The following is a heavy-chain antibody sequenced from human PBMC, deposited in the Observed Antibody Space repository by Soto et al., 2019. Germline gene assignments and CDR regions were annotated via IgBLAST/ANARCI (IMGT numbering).Heavy chain of an antibody. Sequence: QVHLVASGGGLVNPGGSLRLSCVASGITLINNYMPWIRQAPGKGLEWLSYISNSDYTTYYADSVKGRFTISRDNAKNSLYLQLNGLRVEDTAVYYCASGKWSLDYWGQGILVTVSS. CDR1: GITLINNY. D-gene: IGHD2-8*01. J-gene: IGHJ4*02. V-gene: IGHV3-11*01. CDR2: ISNSDYTT. CDR3: ASGKWSLDY.